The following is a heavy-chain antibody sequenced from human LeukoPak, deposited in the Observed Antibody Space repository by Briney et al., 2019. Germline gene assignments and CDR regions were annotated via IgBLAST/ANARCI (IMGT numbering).Heavy chain of an antibody. CDR3: ARFRTWGDKAFDY. CDR2: IASDGSST. V-gene: IGHV3-74*01. CDR1: GFTFSSYW. D-gene: IGHD2-21*02. J-gene: IGHJ4*02. Sequence: RGSLRLSCAASGFTFSSYWMNWVRQAPGKGLVWVSRIASDGSSTTYADSVKGRFTISRDSAKNSLYLQMNSLRAEDTAVYYCARFRTWGDKAFDYWGQGTLVTVSS.